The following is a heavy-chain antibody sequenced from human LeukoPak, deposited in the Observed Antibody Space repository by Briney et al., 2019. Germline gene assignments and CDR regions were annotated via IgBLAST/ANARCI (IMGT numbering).Heavy chain of an antibody. V-gene: IGHV4-59*01. CDR3: ARTTSSSWYSEYFQH. Sequence: PSETLSLTCTVSGGSIGNDYWSWVRQPPGKGLEWIGYIFYSGSTNYSPSLKSRVTISLATSRDQFSLKLDSVTAADTAVYYCARTTSSSWYSEYFQHWGQGTLVTVSS. J-gene: IGHJ1*01. D-gene: IGHD6-13*01. CDR2: IFYSGST. CDR1: GGSIGNDY.